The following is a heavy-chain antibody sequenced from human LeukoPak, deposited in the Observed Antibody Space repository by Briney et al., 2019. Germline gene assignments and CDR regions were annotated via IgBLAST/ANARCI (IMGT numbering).Heavy chain of an antibody. Sequence: GGSLRLSCAASGFTFSSYSMNWVRQAPGKGLEWVSSISSSSNIYYADSVEGRFTISRDNAKNLLYLQMNSLRAEDTAVYYCARDQEDIVATIGGDAFDIWGQGTMVTVSS. CDR1: GFTFSSYS. V-gene: IGHV3-21*01. D-gene: IGHD5-12*01. CDR2: ISSSSNI. CDR3: ARDQEDIVATIGGDAFDI. J-gene: IGHJ3*02.